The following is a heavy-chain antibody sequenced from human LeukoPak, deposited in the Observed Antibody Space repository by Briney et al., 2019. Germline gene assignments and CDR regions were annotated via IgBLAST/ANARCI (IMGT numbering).Heavy chain of an antibody. CDR1: GGSISSGSYY. CDR3: ARDGYISGWSHIFDY. D-gene: IGHD6-19*01. CDR2: IYYSGST. J-gene: IGHJ4*02. V-gene: IGHV4-61*01. Sequence: SQTLSLTCTVSGGSISSGSYYWSWIRQPPGKGLEWIGYIYYSGSTNYNPSLKSRVTISVDTSKNQFSLKLSSVTAADTAVYYCARDGYISGWSHIFDYWGQGTLVTVSS.